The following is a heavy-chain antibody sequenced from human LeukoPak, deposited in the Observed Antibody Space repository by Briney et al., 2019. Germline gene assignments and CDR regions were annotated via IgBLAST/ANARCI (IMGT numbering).Heavy chain of an antibody. D-gene: IGHD6-19*01. J-gene: IGHJ4*02. Sequence: PSETLSLTCTVSGGSISSYYWSWIRQPPGKGLEWIGYIYYTGSTNYNPSLKSRVTISVDTSKNQFSLKLSSVTAADTAVYYCARRVAVAGPLDYWGQGTLVPGSS. CDR1: GGSISSYY. V-gene: IGHV4-59*08. CDR2: IYYTGST. CDR3: ARRVAVAGPLDY.